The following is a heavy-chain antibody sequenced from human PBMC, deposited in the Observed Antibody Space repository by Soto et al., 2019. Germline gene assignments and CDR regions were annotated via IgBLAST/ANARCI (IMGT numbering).Heavy chain of an antibody. CDR2: ISSSSSYT. CDR3: ARDFASGSGPYYSYYGMDV. J-gene: IGHJ6*02. Sequence: QVQLVESGGGLVKPGGSLRLSCAASGFTFSDYYMSWIRQAPGKGLEWVSYISSSSSYTNYADSVKGRFTISRDNAKNSLYLQMNSLRAEDTAVYYCARDFASGSGPYYSYYGMDVWGQGTTVTVSS. CDR1: GFTFSDYY. D-gene: IGHD1-26*01. V-gene: IGHV3-11*05.